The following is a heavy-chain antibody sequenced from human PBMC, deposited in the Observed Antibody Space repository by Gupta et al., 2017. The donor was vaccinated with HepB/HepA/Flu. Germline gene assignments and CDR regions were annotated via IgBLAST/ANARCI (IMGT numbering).Heavy chain of an antibody. V-gene: IGHV1-69*04. CDR3: AREAETAWYFDL. CDR1: GGTFSSYA. Sequence: QVQLVQSVAAVKTPGSSVNVSCKSSGGTFSSYAISWVRQAPGQGLEWMGRIIPILGIANYAQKFQDRVTSTADKSTSTAYMELSSLRSEDTAVYYCAREAETAWYFDLWGRGTLVTVSS. CDR2: IIPILGIA. D-gene: IGHD6-19*01. J-gene: IGHJ2*01.